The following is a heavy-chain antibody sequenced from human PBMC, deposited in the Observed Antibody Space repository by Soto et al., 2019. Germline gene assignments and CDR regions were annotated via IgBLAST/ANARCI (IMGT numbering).Heavy chain of an antibody. CDR3: ARYGTGTTLSRFDY. Sequence: QVQLVQSGAEVKKPGSTVKASCKAAGGTFSSYTISWVRQAPGQGLEWMGRIIPILGIANYAQKFQGRVTITADKSTSTAYIELSSLRSEDTAVYYCARYGTGTTLSRFDYWGQGTLVTVSS. CDR1: GGTFSSYT. CDR2: IIPILGIA. J-gene: IGHJ4*02. V-gene: IGHV1-69*02. D-gene: IGHD1-1*01.